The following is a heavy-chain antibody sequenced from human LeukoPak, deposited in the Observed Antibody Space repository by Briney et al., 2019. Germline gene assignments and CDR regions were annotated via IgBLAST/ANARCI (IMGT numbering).Heavy chain of an antibody. J-gene: IGHJ4*02. V-gene: IGHV3-30*02. D-gene: IGHD1-26*01. CDR1: GLPFSSYG. Sequence: GGSLRLSCVASGLPFSSYGMYWVGQTPDKGLQAVAFLRKDARYSNYADCVSGGFTISIDSSKHELALHVNGLTVDDTAVCDCSSGGPTKGTLDYWGQGTLVTVYS. CDR2: LRKDARYS. CDR3: SSGGPTKGTLDY.